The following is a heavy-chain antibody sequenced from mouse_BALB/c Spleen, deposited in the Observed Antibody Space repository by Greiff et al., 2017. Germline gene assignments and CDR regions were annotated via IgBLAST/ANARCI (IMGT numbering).Heavy chain of an antibody. CDR2: IDPANGNT. CDR1: GFNIKDTY. V-gene: IGHV14-3*02. CDR3: ASAYYRYGGAMDY. J-gene: IGHJ4*01. D-gene: IGHD2-14*01. Sequence: VQLKQSGAELVKPGASVKLSCTASGFNIKDTYMHWVKQRPEQGLEWIGRIDPANGNTKYDPKFQGKATITADTSSNTAYLQLSSLTSEDTAVYYCASAYYRYGGAMDYWGQGTSVTVSS.